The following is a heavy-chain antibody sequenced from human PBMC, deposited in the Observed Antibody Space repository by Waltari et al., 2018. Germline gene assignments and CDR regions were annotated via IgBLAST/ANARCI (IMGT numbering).Heavy chain of an antibody. CDR1: GGAISSSTSY. V-gene: IGHV4-39*01. CDR3: ARLFYDFCSGYRDYYYYYMDV. J-gene: IGHJ6*03. Sequence: QLQLQESGPGLLKPSETLSLICTVSGGAISSSTSYWGWIRQPPGKGLEWMWSISYSGHTSYIRSLKTRGSIAVDTSKDHFSRKLSSVTAADTAVYYCARLFYDFCSGYRDYYYYYMDVWGKGTTVTVSS. D-gene: IGHD3-3*01. CDR2: ISYSGHT.